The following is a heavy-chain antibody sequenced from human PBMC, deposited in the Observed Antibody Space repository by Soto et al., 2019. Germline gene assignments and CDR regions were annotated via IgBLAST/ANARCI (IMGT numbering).Heavy chain of an antibody. V-gene: IGHV1-18*01. Sequence: QVQLVQSGAEVKKPGASVKVSCKASGYTFTSYGISWLRQAPGQGLEWMGWISAYNGNTNYAQKLQGRVTMTTDTSTSTAYMELSSLRSDDTAVYYCAREALLRLYYYYGMDVWGQGTTVTVSS. J-gene: IGHJ6*02. CDR1: GYTFTSYG. CDR2: ISAYNGNT. CDR3: AREALLRLYYYYGMDV. D-gene: IGHD1-26*01.